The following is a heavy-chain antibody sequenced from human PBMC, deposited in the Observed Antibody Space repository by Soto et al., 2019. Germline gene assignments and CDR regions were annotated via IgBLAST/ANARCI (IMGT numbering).Heavy chain of an antibody. V-gene: IGHV3-30*18. D-gene: IGHD3-3*02. J-gene: IGHJ6*02. Sequence: GGSLRLSCAASGFTFSSYGMHWVRQAPGKGLEWVAVISYGGSNKYYADSVKGRFTISRDNAKNSLYLQMDSLRADDTAIYFCVKDEGIEAMDVWGQGTTVTVSS. CDR1: GFTFSSYG. CDR2: ISYGGSNK. CDR3: VKDEGIEAMDV.